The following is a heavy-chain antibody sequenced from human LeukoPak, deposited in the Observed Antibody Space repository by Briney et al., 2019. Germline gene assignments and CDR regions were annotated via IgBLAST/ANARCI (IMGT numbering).Heavy chain of an antibody. V-gene: IGHV3-48*04. J-gene: IGHJ4*02. CDR2: ISGSSSTI. CDR1: GFTFSSYS. Sequence: PGGSLGLSCAASGFTFSSYSMNWVRQAPGKGLEWVSYISGSSSTIYYADSVKGRFTISRDNAKNSLYLQMNSLRAEDTAVYYCARKNGLDYWGQGTLVTVSS. CDR3: ARKNGLDY. D-gene: IGHD2-8*01.